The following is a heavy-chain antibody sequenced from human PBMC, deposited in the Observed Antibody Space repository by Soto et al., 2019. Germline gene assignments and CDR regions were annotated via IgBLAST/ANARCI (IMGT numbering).Heavy chain of an antibody. Sequence: ASVKVACKASGGTFSSYAISWVRQAHGQGLEWMGGIIPIFGTANYAQKCHGRVTFTADESTSTAYMELSSLISEDTALYYCARDSDSVVVPAAMGNWFDPWGQRTLVTVSS. CDR3: ARDSDSVVVPAAMGNWFDP. CDR1: GGTFSSYA. CDR2: IIPIFGTA. J-gene: IGHJ5*02. D-gene: IGHD2-2*01. V-gene: IGHV1-69*13.